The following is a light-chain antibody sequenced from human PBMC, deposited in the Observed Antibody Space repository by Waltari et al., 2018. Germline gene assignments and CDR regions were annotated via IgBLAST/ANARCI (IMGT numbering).Light chain of an antibody. J-gene: IGLJ2*01. CDR2: YDS. CDR3: QVWDSSSDHVV. Sequence: SYVLTQPPSVSVAPGKTARITCGGNNIGSKSVHWYQQKPGQAPVLVSYYDSDRPSGIPERFSGSNSGNTATLTISRVEAGDEADYYCQVWDSSSDHVVFGGGTKLTVL. V-gene: IGLV3-21*04. CDR1: NIGSKS.